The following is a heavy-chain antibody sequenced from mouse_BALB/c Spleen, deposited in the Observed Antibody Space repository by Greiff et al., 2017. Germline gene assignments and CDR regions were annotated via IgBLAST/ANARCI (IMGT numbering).Heavy chain of an antibody. CDR2: INPSTGYT. CDR3: ARSGSLGGCAMDY. J-gene: IGHJ4*01. Sequence: VQLQQSGAELAKPGASVKMSCKASGYTFTSYWMHWVKQRPGQGLEWIGYINPSTGYTEYNQKFKDKATLTADKSSSTAYMQLSSLTSEDSAVYDCARSGSLGGCAMDYWGQGTSVTVSS. V-gene: IGHV1-7*01. D-gene: IGHD4-1*01. CDR1: GYTFTSYW.